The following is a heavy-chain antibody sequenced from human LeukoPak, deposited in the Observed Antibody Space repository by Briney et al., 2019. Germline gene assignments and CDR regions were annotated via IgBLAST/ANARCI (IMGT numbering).Heavy chain of an antibody. V-gene: IGHV1-18*04. J-gene: IGHJ4*02. CDR1: GYTFTSYY. CDR3: ARGPPWGAIDY. D-gene: IGHD3-16*01. CDR2: ISVKHGNT. Sequence: ASVKVSCKASGYTFTSYYMHWVRQAPGQGLEWMGWISVKHGNTNYAQEFQGRVTLATDTSTTTAYMELGSLKSDDTAVYYCARGPPWGAIDYWGQGTLITVYS.